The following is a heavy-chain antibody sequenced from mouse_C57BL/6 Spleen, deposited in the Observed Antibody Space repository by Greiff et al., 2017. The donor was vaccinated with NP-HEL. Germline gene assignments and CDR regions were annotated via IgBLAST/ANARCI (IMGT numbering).Heavy chain of an antibody. Sequence: EVKLQESGPELVKPGASVKISCKASGYSFTGYYMNWVKQSPEKSLECIGEINPSTGGTTYNQKFKAKATLTVDKSSSTAYMQLKSLTSEDSAVYYCARWGGNWYFDVWGTGTTVTVSS. V-gene: IGHV1-42*01. CDR2: INPSTGGT. D-gene: IGHD1-1*02. CDR3: ARWGGNWYFDV. CDR1: GYSFTGYY. J-gene: IGHJ1*03.